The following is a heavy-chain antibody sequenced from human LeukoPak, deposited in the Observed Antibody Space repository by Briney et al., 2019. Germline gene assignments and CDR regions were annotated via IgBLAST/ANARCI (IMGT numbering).Heavy chain of an antibody. V-gene: IGHV3-21*01. J-gene: IGHJ5*02. CDR3: ARAYSGSYNWFDP. CDR2: ISSSSSYL. D-gene: IGHD1-26*01. Sequence: GGSLRLSCAASGFTFSSHSMNWVRQAPGKGLEWVSGISSSSSYLYYADSVKGRFTVSRDNAKNSLFLQMNSLRAEETAVYHCARAYSGSYNWFDPWGQATLVTVSS. CDR1: GFTFSSHS.